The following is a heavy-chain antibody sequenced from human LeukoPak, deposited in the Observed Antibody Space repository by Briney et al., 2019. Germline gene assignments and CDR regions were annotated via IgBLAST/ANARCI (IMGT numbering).Heavy chain of an antibody. D-gene: IGHD4-11*01. J-gene: IGHJ5*02. CDR2: IKQDGSEK. CDR3: ATHSNYKRDL. V-gene: IGHV3-7*01. Sequence: PGGSLRLSCAASGFIFSNHWMSWVRQGPGKGLEWVANIKQDGSEKYYLASVKGRFTISRDNAKNSLYLQMNNLSAQDTAVYYCATHSNYKRDLWGRGTLVTVSS. CDR1: GFIFSNHW.